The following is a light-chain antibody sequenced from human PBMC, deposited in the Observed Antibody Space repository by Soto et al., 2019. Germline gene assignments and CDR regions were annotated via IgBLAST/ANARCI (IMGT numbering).Light chain of an antibody. CDR1: QTVDNN. V-gene: IGKV3-15*01. J-gene: IGKJ1*01. CDR3: KQYNHWPRR. Sequence: IVMPQSPATLSVSPGEVVTLSCRTSQTVDNNLAWYDQKPGQAPRLLIYGASTRATGITGMFSGSGYGKEFLLTISSLQSEDFAVYYCKQYNHWPRRFGKGTKVDIK. CDR2: GAS.